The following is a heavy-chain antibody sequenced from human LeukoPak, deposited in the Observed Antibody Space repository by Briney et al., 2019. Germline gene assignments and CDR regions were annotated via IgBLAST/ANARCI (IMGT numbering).Heavy chain of an antibody. Sequence: SETLSLTCTVSGGSISSYYRSWIRQPPGKGLEWIGYIYYSGSTNYNPSLKSRVTISVDTSKNQFSLKLSSVTAADTAVYYCARDLAGRRDCSGGSCSAGDYYYGMDVWGQGTTVTVSS. V-gene: IGHV4-59*01. CDR3: ARDLAGRRDCSGGSCSAGDYYYGMDV. CDR1: GGSISSYY. D-gene: IGHD2-15*01. J-gene: IGHJ6*02. CDR2: IYYSGST.